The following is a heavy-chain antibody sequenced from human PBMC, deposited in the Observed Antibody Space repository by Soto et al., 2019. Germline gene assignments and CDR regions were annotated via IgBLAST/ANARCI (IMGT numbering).Heavy chain of an antibody. D-gene: IGHD2-15*01. V-gene: IGHV3-23*01. CDR3: VKETVAAAYVETSPFDF. Sequence: GRTQRLSSAASGFTFSSYAMRWVRQSPGTELEWVSVIAGNGFDTSLAESVKSRFTISRDNSENTLYLHMNSLRAEDTDRYYCVKETVAAAYVETSPFDFWGQGIQVTVS. J-gene: IGHJ4*02. CDR1: GFTFSSYA. CDR2: IAGNGFDT.